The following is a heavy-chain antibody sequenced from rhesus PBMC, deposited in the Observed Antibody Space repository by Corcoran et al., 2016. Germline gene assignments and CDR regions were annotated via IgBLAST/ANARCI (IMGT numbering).Heavy chain of an antibody. J-gene: IGHJ2*01. V-gene: IGHV1S2*01. CDR3: ARDPSITMIVVITQKWYFDL. Sequence: QVQLVQSGAEVKKPGSSVKVSCKASGYTLTDYFMHWVRQAPRQGLEWMGWINPYNGNTKYEKKFPGRFTMTRDKSTSTAYMELSSMRSEDTAVYYCARDPSITMIVVITQKWYFDLWGPGTPITISS. D-gene: IGHD3-28*01. CDR2: INPYNGNT. CDR1: GYTLTDYF.